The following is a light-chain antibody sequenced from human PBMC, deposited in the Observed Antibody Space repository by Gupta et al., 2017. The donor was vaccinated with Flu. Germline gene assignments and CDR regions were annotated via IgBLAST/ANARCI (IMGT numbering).Light chain of an antibody. J-gene: IGLJ3*02. CDR3: ASYTTTSTWV. CDR2: EVT. Sequence: QSTLTQPASVSGSPGQSITISCTGTSSDVGGYSYVSWYHQHPGKAPKLMIYEVTERPSGVSNRFSGSKSGNTASLTISGLQAEDEADYFCASYTTTSTWVFGGGTKLTVL. V-gene: IGLV2-14*01. CDR1: SSDVGGYSY.